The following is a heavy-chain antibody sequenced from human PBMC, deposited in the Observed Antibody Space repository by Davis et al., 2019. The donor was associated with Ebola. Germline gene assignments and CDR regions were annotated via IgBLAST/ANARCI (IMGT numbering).Heavy chain of an antibody. Sequence: PGGSLRLSCSASGFTFSSYAMHRVRQAPGKGLEYVSAISSNGGSTYYADSVKGRFTISRDNSKNTLYLQMSSLRAEDTAVYYCVKFDYYYMDVWGKGTTVTVSS. CDR3: VKFDYYYMDV. CDR2: ISSNGGST. J-gene: IGHJ6*03. V-gene: IGHV3-64D*06. CDR1: GFTFSSYA.